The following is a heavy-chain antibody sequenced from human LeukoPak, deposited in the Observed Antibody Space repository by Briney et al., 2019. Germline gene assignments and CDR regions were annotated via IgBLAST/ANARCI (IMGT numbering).Heavy chain of an antibody. Sequence: PSQTLSLTCTVSGGSISSGGYYWSWIRQPPGKGLEWIGEINHSGSTNYNPSLKSRVTISVDTSKNQFSLKLSSVTAADTAVYYCARVQRDTGTTCGGYNWFDPWGQGTLVTVSS. CDR2: INHSGST. V-gene: IGHV4-30-2*01. J-gene: IGHJ5*02. CDR3: ARVQRDTGTTCGGYNWFDP. CDR1: GGSISSGGYY. D-gene: IGHD1-7*01.